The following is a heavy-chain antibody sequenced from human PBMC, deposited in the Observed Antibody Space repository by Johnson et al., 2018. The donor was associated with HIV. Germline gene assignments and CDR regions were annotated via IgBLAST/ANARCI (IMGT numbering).Heavy chain of an antibody. D-gene: IGHD3-16*01. V-gene: IGHV3-7*01. Sequence: VQLVESGGGLVQPGGSLRLSCAASGFTFSNYWMNWVRQAPGKGLEWVANIKEDGSDKYYADSVKGRFTISRDNSKNTLYLQMNSLRAEDTAVYYCAKGRLGVAFDIWGQGTMVTVSS. CDR2: IKEDGSDK. CDR3: AKGRLGVAFDI. J-gene: IGHJ3*02. CDR1: GFTFSNYW.